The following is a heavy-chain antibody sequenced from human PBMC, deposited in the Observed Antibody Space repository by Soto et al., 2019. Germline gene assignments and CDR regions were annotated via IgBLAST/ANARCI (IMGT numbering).Heavy chain of an antibody. CDR2: ISGSGGST. CDR1: GFTFSSYV. V-gene: IGHV3-23*01. D-gene: IGHD5-18*01. J-gene: IGHJ5*01. CDR3: AKGSDYGYRYAYGNWFDS. Sequence: GGSLRLSCAASGFTFSSYVMSWVRQAPGKGLEWVSAISGSGGSTYYADSVKGRFTISRDNSKNTLYLQMNSLRAEDTAVYYCAKGSDYGYRYAYGNWFDSLGQGTLVTVS.